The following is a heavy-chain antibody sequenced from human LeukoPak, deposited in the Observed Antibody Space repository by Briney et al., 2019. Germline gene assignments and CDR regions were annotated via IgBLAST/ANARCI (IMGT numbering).Heavy chain of an antibody. CDR1: GFTFSNYE. CDR2: IYSGGTI. Sequence: GGSLRLSCAASGFTFSNYEMNWVRQAPGKGLEWVSVIYSGGTIFYADSVKGRFTISRDNSKNTVYLEMNSLRAEDTAVYYCARDGENHYYDYWGQGTLVTVST. D-gene: IGHD7-27*01. J-gene: IGHJ4*02. V-gene: IGHV3-66*01. CDR3: ARDGENHYYDY.